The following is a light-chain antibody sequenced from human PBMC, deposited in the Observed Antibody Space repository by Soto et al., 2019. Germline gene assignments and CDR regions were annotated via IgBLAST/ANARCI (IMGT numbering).Light chain of an antibody. J-gene: IGLJ1*01. Sequence: QSVLTQPPSASGAPGQRVTIPCSGSSSNIGSNTVNWYQQLPGTAPKLLIYTNNQRPSGVRDRFSGSRSGTPASLAISGLQSEDEADYYCAAWDDSLNGFVFGTGTKVTVL. CDR3: AAWDDSLNGFV. CDR1: SSNIGSNT. CDR2: TNN. V-gene: IGLV1-44*01.